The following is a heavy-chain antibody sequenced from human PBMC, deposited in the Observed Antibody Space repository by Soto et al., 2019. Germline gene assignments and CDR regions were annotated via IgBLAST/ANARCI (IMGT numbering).Heavy chain of an antibody. CDR1: GDSVSSNSAA. J-gene: IGHJ6*03. CDR2: TYYRSKWYN. D-gene: IGHD6-19*01. CDR3: ARDRGVHSSGWYRTEGYYYYMDV. V-gene: IGHV6-1*01. Sequence: PSQTLSLTCAISGDSVSSNSAAWNWIRQSPSRGLEWLGRTYYRSKWYNDYAVSVKSRITINPDTSKNQFSLQLNSVTPEDTAVYYCARDRGVHSSGWYRTEGYYYYMDVWGKETTVTVSS.